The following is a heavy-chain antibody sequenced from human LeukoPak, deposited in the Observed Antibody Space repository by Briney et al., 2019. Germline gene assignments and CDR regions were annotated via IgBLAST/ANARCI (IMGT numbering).Heavy chain of an antibody. CDR2: IIPILGIA. D-gene: IGHD3-22*01. V-gene: IGHV1-69*04. Sequence: ASVKVSCKASGGTFSSYAIIWVRQAPGQGLEWMGRIIPILGIANYAQKFQGRVTITADKSTSTAYMELSSLRSEDTAVYYCTTISSPLYYYDSSGYWYFNYWGQGTLVTVSS. J-gene: IGHJ4*02. CDR1: GGTFSSYA. CDR3: TTISSPLYYYDSSGYWYFNY.